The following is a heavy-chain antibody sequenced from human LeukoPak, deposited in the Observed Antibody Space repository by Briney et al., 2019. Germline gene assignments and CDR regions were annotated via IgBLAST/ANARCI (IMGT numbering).Heavy chain of an antibody. V-gene: IGHV1-18*04. J-gene: IGHJ4*02. CDR3: ARDPGYYDSSGYDY. CDR1: GYTFTSYG. CDR2: ISAYNGNT. D-gene: IGHD3-22*01. Sequence: HGASVKVSCKASGYTFTSYGISWVRQAPGQGLEGMGWISAYNGNTNYAQKFQGRVTMTRATSISTAYMELSRLRSDDTAVYYCARDPGYYDSSGYDYWGQGTLVTVSS.